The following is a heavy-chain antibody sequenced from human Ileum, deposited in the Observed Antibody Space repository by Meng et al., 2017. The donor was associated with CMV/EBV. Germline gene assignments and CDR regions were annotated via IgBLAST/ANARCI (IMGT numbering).Heavy chain of an antibody. V-gene: IGHV3-15*01. CDR1: GFTLSNAW. Sequence: GESLKISCTASGFTLSNAWMNWVRQTPGKGLEWVGRIKGKTDGGTVDHAAPVKGRFTISRDDSKNTLYLQMNSLETGDTAVYYCTTYIRDRYDSIWGSYRNLDWGQGTLVTVSS. CDR3: TTYIRDRYDSIWGSYRNLD. CDR2: IKGKTDGGTV. D-gene: IGHD3-16*02. J-gene: IGHJ4*02.